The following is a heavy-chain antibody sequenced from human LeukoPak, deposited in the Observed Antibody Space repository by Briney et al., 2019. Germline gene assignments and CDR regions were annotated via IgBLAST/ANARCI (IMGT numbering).Heavy chain of an antibody. CDR3: AREGADTYDYAHGGFDI. J-gene: IGHJ3*02. V-gene: IGHV5-51*01. Sequence: GESLKISRKGSGYTFTAFWVAWVRQMPGKGLEWMGLIRPGASDPRYSPSFQGQVTISADKSISTAYLQWSSLRASDTAIYYCAREGADTYDYAHGGFDIWGQGTMVTVSS. CDR2: IRPGASDP. D-gene: IGHD4/OR15-4a*01. CDR1: GYTFTAFW.